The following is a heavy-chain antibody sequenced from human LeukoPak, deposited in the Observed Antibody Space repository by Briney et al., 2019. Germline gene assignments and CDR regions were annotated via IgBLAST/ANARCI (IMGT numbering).Heavy chain of an antibody. CDR2: ISAYNGNT. J-gene: IGHJ3*02. CDR1: GYTFTSYG. CDR3: ARAGSREWLVTHDAFDI. D-gene: IGHD6-19*01. V-gene: IGHV1-18*01. Sequence: ASVNVSCKASGYTFTSYGISWVRQAPGQGLEWMGWISAYNGNTNYAQKFQGRVTITADESTSTAYMELSSLRSEDTAVYYCARAGSREWLVTHDAFDIWGQGTMVTVSS.